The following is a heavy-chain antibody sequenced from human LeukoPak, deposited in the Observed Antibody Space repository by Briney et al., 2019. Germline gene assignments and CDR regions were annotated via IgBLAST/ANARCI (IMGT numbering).Heavy chain of an antibody. V-gene: IGHV1-18*01. J-gene: IGHJ6*02. Sequence: ASVKVSCKASGYTFTSYGISWVRQAPGQGLEWMGWISAYNGNTNYAQKLQGRVTMTTDTSTSTAYMELRSLRSDDTAVYYCARASRWYLIYYYGMDVWGQGTTVTVSS. D-gene: IGHD2-15*01. CDR3: ARASRWYLIYYYGMDV. CDR1: GYTFTSYG. CDR2: ISAYNGNT.